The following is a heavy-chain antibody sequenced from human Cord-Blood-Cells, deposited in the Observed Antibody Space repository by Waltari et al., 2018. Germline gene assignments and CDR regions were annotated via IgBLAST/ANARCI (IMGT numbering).Heavy chain of an antibody. CDR1: GFTFSSYA. D-gene: IGHD3-16*01. CDR3: ARVAFVDY. CDR2: ISYDGSNK. J-gene: IGHJ4*02. Sequence: QVQLVESGGGVVQPGRSLRLSCAASGFTFSSYAMHWVRQAPGKGLEWVAVISYDGSNKYYADSGKGRFTISRDNSKNTLYLQMNSLRAEDTAVYYCARVAFVDYWGQGTLVTVSS. V-gene: IGHV3-30-3*01.